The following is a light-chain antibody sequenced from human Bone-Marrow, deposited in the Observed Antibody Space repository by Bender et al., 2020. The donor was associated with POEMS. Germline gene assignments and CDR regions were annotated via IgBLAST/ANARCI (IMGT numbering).Light chain of an antibody. CDR1: SGDVGNYDL. CDR3: CSYAGSSSWV. J-gene: IGLJ2*01. V-gene: IGLV2-23*02. Sequence: QSALTQPASVSGSPGQSITISCTGTSGDVGNYDLVSWYQQHPGKAPKLMIFEVNKRPSGISDRFSGSKSGNTASLTISGLQADDEADYHCCSYAGSSSWVFGGGTKLTV. CDR2: EVN.